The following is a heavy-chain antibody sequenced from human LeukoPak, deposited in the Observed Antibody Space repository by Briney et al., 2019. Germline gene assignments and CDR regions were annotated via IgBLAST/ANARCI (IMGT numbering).Heavy chain of an antibody. J-gene: IGHJ3*02. V-gene: IGHV4-4*02. CDR2: IYHSGSI. CDR3: ARDTGSIAAAGSAFDI. D-gene: IGHD6-13*01. CDR1: GGSISSSNW. Sequence: PSETLSLTCAVSGGSISSSNWWSWVRQPPGKGLEWIGEIYHSGSINYNPSLKSRVTISVDKSKNQFSLKLSSVTAADTAVYYCARDTGSIAAAGSAFDIWGQGTMVTVSS.